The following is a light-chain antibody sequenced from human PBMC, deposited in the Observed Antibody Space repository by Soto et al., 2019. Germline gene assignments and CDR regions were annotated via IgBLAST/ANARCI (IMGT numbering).Light chain of an antibody. CDR1: QSVNNNY. CDR2: GAS. Sequence: VLTQSPGTLSLSPGERATLSFSASQSVNNNYLAWYQQKPGQSPRLLIYGASIRATAIPDRFSGSGSGTDFTLTISRLEPEDSAVYYCQQHSRSITFGGGTKVDIK. V-gene: IGKV3-20*01. J-gene: IGKJ4*01. CDR3: QQHSRSIT.